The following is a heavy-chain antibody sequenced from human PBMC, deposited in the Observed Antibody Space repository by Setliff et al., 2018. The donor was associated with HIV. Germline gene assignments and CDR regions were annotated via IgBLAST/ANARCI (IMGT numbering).Heavy chain of an antibody. CDR1: SYSISSGYY. Sequence: SETLSLTCAVSSYSISSGYYWGWIRQPPGKGLEWIGNIYHSGSTYYNPSHKSRVTISVDTSKNQFSLKLSSVTAADTAVYYCARVQASGTYPIDYWGQGTLVTVSS. V-gene: IGHV4-38-2*01. CDR2: IYHSGST. D-gene: IGHD3-10*01. CDR3: ARVQASGTYPIDY. J-gene: IGHJ4*02.